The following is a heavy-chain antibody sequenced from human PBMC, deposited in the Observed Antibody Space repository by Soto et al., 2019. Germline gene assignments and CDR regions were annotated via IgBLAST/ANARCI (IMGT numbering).Heavy chain of an antibody. CDR2: INPSGGST. CDR3: ARDPPYYDSSGYYPDAFDI. CDR1: GYTFTSYY. Sequence: GASVKVSCKASGYTFTSYYMHWVRQAPRQGLEWMGKINPSGGSTSYAQKNQGRVTMTRDTSTSTVYMELSSLRSEDTAVYFCARDPPYYDSSGYYPDAFDIWGQGTMVTVSS. D-gene: IGHD3-22*01. J-gene: IGHJ3*02. V-gene: IGHV1-46*03.